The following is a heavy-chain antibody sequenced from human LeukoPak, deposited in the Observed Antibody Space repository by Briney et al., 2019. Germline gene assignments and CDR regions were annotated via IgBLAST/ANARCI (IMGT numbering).Heavy chain of an antibody. D-gene: IGHD5-18*01. J-gene: IGHJ4*02. CDR1: GGSISSGSYY. Sequence: SQTLSLTCTVSGGSISSGSYYWSWIRQPAGKGLEWIGRIYTSGSINYNPSLKSRVTISIDTSKKQFSLKLSSVTAADTAVYYCASEYSYGQFDYWGQGTVVTVSS. CDR2: IYTSGSI. V-gene: IGHV4-61*02. CDR3: ASEYSYGQFDY.